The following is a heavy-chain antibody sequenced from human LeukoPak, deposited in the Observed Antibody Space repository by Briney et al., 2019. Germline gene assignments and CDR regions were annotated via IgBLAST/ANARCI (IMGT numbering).Heavy chain of an antibody. V-gene: IGHV3-48*03. CDR3: ARKQVDSAAMEYYFDY. CDR2: ISSSGGTI. D-gene: IGHD6-25*01. Sequence: GGSLRLSCAASGFTFSSYEINWVRQAPGKGLEWVSYISSSGGTIYYADSVKGRFTISRDNAKNSLYLQMNSLRAEDTAVYYCARKQVDSAAMEYYFDYWGQGTLVTVSS. J-gene: IGHJ4*02. CDR1: GFTFSSYE.